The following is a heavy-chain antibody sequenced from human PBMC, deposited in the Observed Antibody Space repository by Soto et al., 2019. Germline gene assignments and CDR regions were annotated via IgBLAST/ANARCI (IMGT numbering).Heavy chain of an antibody. CDR2: ISGSGGST. V-gene: IGHV3-23*01. J-gene: IGHJ4*02. D-gene: IGHD3-3*01. Sequence: PWGSLRLSCAASECTFSSYAMSWVRQAPGKGLEWVSAISGSGGSTYYADSVKGRFTISRDNSKNTLYLQVNSLRAEDTAVYYCAKVYFWSGYSAYYFDYWGQGTLVTVSS. CDR1: ECTFSSYA. CDR3: AKVYFWSGYSAYYFDY.